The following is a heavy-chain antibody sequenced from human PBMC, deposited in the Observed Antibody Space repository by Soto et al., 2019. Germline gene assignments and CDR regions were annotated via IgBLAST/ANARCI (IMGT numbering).Heavy chain of an antibody. J-gene: IGHJ5*02. CDR1: GYTLTELS. Sequence: QVQLVQSGAEVKKPGASVKVSCKVSGYTLTELSMHWVRQAPGKGLEWRGGFDPEDGETIYAQKFQGRVTMTEDTSTDTAYMELSSLRSEDTAVYYCATDRYCSSTSCPNGDWFDPWGQGTLVTVSS. CDR2: FDPEDGET. D-gene: IGHD2-2*01. CDR3: ATDRYCSSTSCPNGDWFDP. V-gene: IGHV1-24*01.